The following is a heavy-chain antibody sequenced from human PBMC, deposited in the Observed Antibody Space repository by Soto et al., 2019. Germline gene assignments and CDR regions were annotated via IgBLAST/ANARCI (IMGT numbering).Heavy chain of an antibody. CDR2: IRSNGGST. V-gene: IGHV3-64D*06. CDR1: GFTFSSYA. CDR3: ATSHRSR. Sequence: RRCRRLSCSASGFTFSSYATHWFSEARGKCLECVSAIRSNGGSTYYADSVKGRSTMPRDNSKSWVYPKLTSLTVEETPVYYCATSHRSRWGQEPWVTAPQ. J-gene: IGHJ4*02.